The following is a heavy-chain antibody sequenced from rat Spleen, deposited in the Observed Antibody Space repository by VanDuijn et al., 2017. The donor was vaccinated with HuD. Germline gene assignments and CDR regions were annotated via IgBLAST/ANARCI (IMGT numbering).Heavy chain of an antibody. CDR3: ARSGYSTARGWFDH. J-gene: IGHJ3*01. Sequence: EVQLQESGPGLVKPSQSLSLTCSVTGHSITSTYRWNWIRKFPGNKLDWMGYIDNAGTTNYNPSLRSRISITRDTSKNQFFLQVNSVTIDDTATYYCARSGYSTARGWFDHWGQGTLVAVSS. D-gene: IGHD1-2*01. CDR2: IDNAGTT. V-gene: IGHV3-3*01. CDR1: GHSITSTYR.